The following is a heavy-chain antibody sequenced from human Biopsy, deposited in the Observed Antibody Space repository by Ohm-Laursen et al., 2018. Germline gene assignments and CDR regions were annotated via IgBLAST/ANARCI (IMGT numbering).Heavy chain of an antibody. CDR3: ARGRGWGNTYFRSFDY. J-gene: IGHJ4*02. Sequence: GTLSLTCTVSGGSLSGYFWSWIRQPPGKGLEWIGHNQNSGSTNYNPSLKSRVTISADTSKNQFSLRLSSVTAADTAMYYCARGRGWGNTYFRSFDYWGQGTLVTVSS. D-gene: IGHD3-9*01. CDR2: NQNSGST. V-gene: IGHV4-59*01. CDR1: GGSLSGYF.